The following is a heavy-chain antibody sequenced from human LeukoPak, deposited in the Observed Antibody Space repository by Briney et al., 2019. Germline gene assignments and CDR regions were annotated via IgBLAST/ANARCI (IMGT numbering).Heavy chain of an antibody. CDR3: RAGGYDNYLDY. CDR1: GFIFGDYG. CDR2: IRRKAHDWTP. D-gene: IGHD5-12*01. Sequence: GGSLRLSCTISGFIFGDYGFNWVRQAPGKGLEWVGFIRRKAHDWTPQYAASVQGRFTISRDDSKSVAYLQMNTLKTEDTGIYCTRAGGYDNYLDYWGQGTLVTVSS. V-gene: IGHV3-49*04. J-gene: IGHJ4*02.